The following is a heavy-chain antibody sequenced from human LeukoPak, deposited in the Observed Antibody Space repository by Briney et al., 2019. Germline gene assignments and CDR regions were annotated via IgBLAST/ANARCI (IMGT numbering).Heavy chain of an antibody. CDR3: ARGEYYDFWSGYYSPWAFDI. J-gene: IGHJ3*02. D-gene: IGHD3-3*01. V-gene: IGHV4-39*07. CDR1: GGSISSSSYY. Sequence: SETLSLTCTVSGGSISSSSYYWGWIRQPPGKGLEWIGNLFYGGSTNYNPSLKSRVTISVDTSKNQFSLKLSSVTAADTAVYYCARGEYYDFWSGYYSPWAFDIWGQGTMVTVSS. CDR2: LFYGGST.